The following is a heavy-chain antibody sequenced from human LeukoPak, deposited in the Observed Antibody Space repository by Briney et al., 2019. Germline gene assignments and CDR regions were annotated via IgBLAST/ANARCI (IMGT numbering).Heavy chain of an antibody. D-gene: IGHD4-17*01. CDR3: ARDYGDYVSPFDY. J-gene: IGHJ4*02. CDR2: ISSSGSTI. Sequence: GGSLRLSCAASGFTFSSYEMNWVRQAPGKGLEWVSYISSSGSTIYYADSVKGRFTISRDNAKNSLYLQMNSLRAEDTAVYYCARDYGDYVSPFDYWGQGTLVTVSS. V-gene: IGHV3-48*03. CDR1: GFTFSSYE.